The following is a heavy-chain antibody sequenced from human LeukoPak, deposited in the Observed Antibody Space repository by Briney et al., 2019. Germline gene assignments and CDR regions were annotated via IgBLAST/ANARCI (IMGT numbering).Heavy chain of an antibody. V-gene: IGHV1-2*02. D-gene: IGHD3-10*02. CDR2: INPNSDGT. J-gene: IGHJ4*02. CDR1: GYAFTGYY. Sequence: ASVTVSCKASGYAFTGYYIHWVRQAPGQGLEWMGWINPNSDGTNYAQKFQGRVTMTSDTSISTAYMELSRLRSDDTAFYYCARDLNVYPYYFDFWGQGTLVTVS. CDR3: ARDLNVYPYYFDF.